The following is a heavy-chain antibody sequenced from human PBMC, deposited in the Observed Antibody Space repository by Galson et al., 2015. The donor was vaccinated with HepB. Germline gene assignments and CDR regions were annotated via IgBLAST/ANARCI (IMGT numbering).Heavy chain of an antibody. V-gene: IGHV3-15*07. CDR1: GFTFSNAW. CDR2: IKSKTDGGTT. Sequence: SLRLSCAASGFTFSNAWMNWVRQAPGKGLEWVGRIKSKTDGGTTDYAAPVKGRFTISRDDSKNTLYLQMNSLKTEDTAVYYCTTRPILSSGWYIGHYYGMDVWGQGTTVTVSS. CDR3: TTRPILSSGWYIGHYYGMDV. J-gene: IGHJ6*02. D-gene: IGHD6-19*01.